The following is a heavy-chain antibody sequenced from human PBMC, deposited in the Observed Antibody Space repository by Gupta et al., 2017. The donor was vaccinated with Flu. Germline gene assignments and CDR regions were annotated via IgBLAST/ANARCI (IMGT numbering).Heavy chain of an antibody. V-gene: IGHV4-4*08. CDR3: ANFYM. Sequence: LTCPVSGGSISRYHWSWIRQTPGKGLEWIGYLYTNGSTDFNPSLTSRVTMSVDTSKNQFSLKLTSVSTADTALYYCANFYMWGQGTMVTVSS. CDR1: GGSISRYH. J-gene: IGHJ3*02. CDR2: LYTNGST.